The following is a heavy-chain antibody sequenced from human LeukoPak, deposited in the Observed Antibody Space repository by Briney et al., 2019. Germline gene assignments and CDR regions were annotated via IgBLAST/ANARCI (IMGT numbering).Heavy chain of an antibody. J-gene: IGHJ4*02. Sequence: GGSLRLSCAASGFTFSNYWMTWVRQALGKGLEWVANIKPDGGEKYSVDSVEGRFSISRDNAKNSLYMQMNSLRAEDTALYYCARTHYDDGSAYRSLDYWGQGTLVTVSS. V-gene: IGHV3-7*01. D-gene: IGHD3-22*01. CDR3: ARTHYDDGSAYRSLDY. CDR1: GFTFSNYW. CDR2: IKPDGGEK.